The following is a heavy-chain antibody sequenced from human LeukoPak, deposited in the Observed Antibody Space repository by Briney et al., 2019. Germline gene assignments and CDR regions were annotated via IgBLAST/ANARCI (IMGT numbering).Heavy chain of an antibody. CDR3: ARDPHVLLWFGEFDLDY. Sequence: GGSLRLSCAASGFTFSSYWMSWVRQAPGKGLEWVANIKQDGSEKYYVDSVKGRFTISRDNAKNSLYLQMNSLRAEDTAVYYCARDPHVLLWFGEFDLDYWGQGTLVTVSS. J-gene: IGHJ4*02. D-gene: IGHD3-10*01. CDR2: IKQDGSEK. V-gene: IGHV3-7*01. CDR1: GFTFSSYW.